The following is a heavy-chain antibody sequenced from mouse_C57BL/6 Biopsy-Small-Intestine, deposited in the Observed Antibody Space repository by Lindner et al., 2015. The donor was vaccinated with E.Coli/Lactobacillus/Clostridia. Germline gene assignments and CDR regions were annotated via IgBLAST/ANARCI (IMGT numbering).Heavy chain of an antibody. CDR1: GYTFTDYN. J-gene: IGHJ4*01. CDR3: ASNGNYVEGAMDY. Sequence: VQLQESGPELVKPGASVKMSCKASGYTFTDYNMHWVKQSHGKSLEWIGYINPNNGGTSYNQKFKGKATLTVNKSSSTAYMELRSLTSEDSAVYYCASNGNYVEGAMDYWGQGTSVTVSS. V-gene: IGHV1-22*01. D-gene: IGHD2-1*01. CDR2: INPNNGGT.